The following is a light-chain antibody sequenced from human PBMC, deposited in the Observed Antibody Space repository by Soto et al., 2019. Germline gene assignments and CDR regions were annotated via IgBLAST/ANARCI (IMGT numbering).Light chain of an antibody. Sequence: QSALTQPPSASGSPGQSVTISCTGTSSDVGTYKYVSWYQQHPGKAPKLMIYEVTKRPPGVPDRFSGSKSGNTASLTVSGLQAEDEADYYCSSSAGSNNFVFGTRTKVTVL. CDR2: EVT. V-gene: IGLV2-8*01. CDR1: SSDVGTYKY. J-gene: IGLJ1*01. CDR3: SSSAGSNNFV.